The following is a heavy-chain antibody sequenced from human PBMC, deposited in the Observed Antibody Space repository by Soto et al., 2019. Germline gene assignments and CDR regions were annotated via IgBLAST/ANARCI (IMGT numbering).Heavy chain of an antibody. CDR1: GGSINSSSYF. V-gene: IGHV4-39*01. Sequence: SETLSLTCSVSGGSINSSSYFWGWVRQPPGKGLEWIGSIYYSGSTCYNPSLRSRVTISVDTSKNQFSLKLSSVTAADTAVFYCARHYSSGSRNWFDPWGQGTLVTVSS. J-gene: IGHJ5*02. CDR3: ARHYSSGSRNWFDP. D-gene: IGHD6-19*01. CDR2: IYYSGST.